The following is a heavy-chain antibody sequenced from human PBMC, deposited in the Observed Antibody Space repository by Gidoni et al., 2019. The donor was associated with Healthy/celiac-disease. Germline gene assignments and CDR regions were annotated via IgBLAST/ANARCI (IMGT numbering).Heavy chain of an antibody. J-gene: IGHJ6*03. CDR1: GYTFTTYA. D-gene: IGHD3-16*02. Sequence: QSGAEVKKPGASVKVPCKASGYTFTTYAMHWVRQAPGQRLEWMGWSNAGNGNTKYSRKFQGRVNITRDTSASTAYMELSSLRSEDTAVYYCARSLPYYYYYMDVWGKGTTVTVSS. CDR2: SNAGNGNT. V-gene: IGHV1-3*01. CDR3: ARSLPYYYYYMDV.